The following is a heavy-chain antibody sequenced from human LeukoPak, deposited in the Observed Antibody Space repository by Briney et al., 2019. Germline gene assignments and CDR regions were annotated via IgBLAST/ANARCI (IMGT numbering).Heavy chain of an antibody. J-gene: IGHJ5*02. CDR1: GASISSSNYY. Sequence: PSETLSLTCAVSGASISSSNYYWGWVRQSPGKGLEWIGSLYYSGSTYYNPSLKSRVTISIDTSKNQFSLKLTSVTAADTAVFYCATLVRSGSYYWRWFDPWGQGTLVTVSS. CDR2: LYYSGST. CDR3: ATLVRSGSYYWRWFDP. D-gene: IGHD1-26*01. V-gene: IGHV4-39*07.